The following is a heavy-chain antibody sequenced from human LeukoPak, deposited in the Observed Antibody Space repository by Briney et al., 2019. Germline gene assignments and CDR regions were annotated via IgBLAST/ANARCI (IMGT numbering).Heavy chain of an antibody. J-gene: IGHJ6*02. D-gene: IGHD2-2*02. CDR3: ARDSPYCSSTSCYRSYYYYGMDV. V-gene: IGHV3-11*01. CDR1: GFTFSDYY. Sequence: GGSLRLSRAASGFTFSDYYMSWIRQAPGKGLEWVSYISSSGSTIYYADSVKGRFTISRDNAKNSLYLQMNSLRAEDTAVYYCARDSPYCSSTSCYRSYYYYGMDVWGQGTTVTVSS. CDR2: ISSSGSTI.